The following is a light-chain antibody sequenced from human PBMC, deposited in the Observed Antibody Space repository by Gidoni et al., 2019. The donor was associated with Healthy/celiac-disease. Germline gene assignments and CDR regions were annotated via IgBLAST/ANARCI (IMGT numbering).Light chain of an antibody. CDR2: DAS. J-gene: IGKJ4*01. Sequence: DIQMTQSPSSLSASVGDRVTITCQASQDISNLLNWYQQKPGKAPKLLIYDASNLETGVPSRFSGSGSGTDFTFTISSLQPEDIATYYCQQYDNLPLLTFXGXTKVEIK. V-gene: IGKV1-33*01. CDR1: QDISNL. CDR3: QQYDNLPLLT.